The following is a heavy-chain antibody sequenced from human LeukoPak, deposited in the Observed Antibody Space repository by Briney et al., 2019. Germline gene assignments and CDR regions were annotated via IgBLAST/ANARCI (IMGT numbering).Heavy chain of an antibody. CDR2: IYTSGNT. V-gene: IGHV4-4*07. D-gene: IGHD6-13*01. CDR3: ARDESGSWAY. Sequence: PSETLSLTCSVSGDSISYFYWSWIRQPAGKALEWIGRIYTSGNTNYNPTLKSRVTISVDTSKNQFSLKLTSVTAADSAVYYCARDESGSWAYWGQGTLVTVSS. J-gene: IGHJ4*02. CDR1: GDSISYFY.